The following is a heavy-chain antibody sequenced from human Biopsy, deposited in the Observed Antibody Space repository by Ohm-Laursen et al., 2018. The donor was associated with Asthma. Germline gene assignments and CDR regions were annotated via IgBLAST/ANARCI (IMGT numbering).Heavy chain of an antibody. Sequence: ASVKVSCKSLGGTFNTYVIGWVRQAPGQGREWMGGINSVFGTTTYPQKFQDRVTITADDSTSTVYMELSSLRSEDTAVYYCARKAGSCISRTCYSLDFWGQGTLVTVSS. J-gene: IGHJ4*02. V-gene: IGHV1-69*13. CDR2: INSVFGTT. CDR3: ARKAGSCISRTCYSLDF. CDR1: GGTFNTYV. D-gene: IGHD2-2*01.